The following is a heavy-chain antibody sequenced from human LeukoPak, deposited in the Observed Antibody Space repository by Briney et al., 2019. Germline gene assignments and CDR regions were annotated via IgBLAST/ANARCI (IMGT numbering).Heavy chain of an antibody. Sequence: GGSLRLSCAASGFTFSSYSMNWVRQAPGKGLEWVSYISSSSSTIYYADSVKGRFTISRDNAKNSLYLQMNSLRDEDTAVYYCAGDKKEYSSGWLYYWGQGTLVTVSS. CDR2: ISSSSSTI. CDR3: AGDKKEYSSGWLYY. J-gene: IGHJ4*02. CDR1: GFTFSSYS. V-gene: IGHV3-48*02. D-gene: IGHD6-19*01.